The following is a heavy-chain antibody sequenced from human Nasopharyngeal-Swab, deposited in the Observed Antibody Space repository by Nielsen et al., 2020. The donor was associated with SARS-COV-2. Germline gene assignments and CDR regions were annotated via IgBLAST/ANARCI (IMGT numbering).Heavy chain of an antibody. Sequence: SETLSLTCTVVSGGSISSYYWSWIRQPAGKGLEWIGRTYTSGSTNYNPSLKSRVTMSVDTSKNQFSLKLSSVTAADTAVYYCARVYYDSSVWSFDYWGQGTLVTVSS. J-gene: IGHJ4*02. CDR3: ARVYYDSSVWSFDY. CDR2: TYTSGST. D-gene: IGHD3-22*01. CDR1: GGSISSYY. V-gene: IGHV4-4*07.